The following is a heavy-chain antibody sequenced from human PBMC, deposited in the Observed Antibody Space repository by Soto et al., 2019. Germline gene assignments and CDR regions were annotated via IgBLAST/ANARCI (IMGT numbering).Heavy chain of an antibody. CDR1: GFTFNTYG. V-gene: IGHV3-30*18. D-gene: IGHD6-6*01. Sequence: QVQLVESGGGVAQPGRSLGLSCAASGFTFNTYGMHWVRQAPGKGLEWVAVISYDGITKYYADSVKGRFTISRDNSKNTLYLQMSSLRAEDTAMYYCVKDRDSSLVHYFDHWGQGTLVSVSS. CDR2: ISYDGITK. J-gene: IGHJ4*02. CDR3: VKDRDSSLVHYFDH.